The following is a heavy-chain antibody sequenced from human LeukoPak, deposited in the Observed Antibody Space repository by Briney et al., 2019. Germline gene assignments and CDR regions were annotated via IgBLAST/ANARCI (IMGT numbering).Heavy chain of an antibody. CDR1: GYSFTNYW. D-gene: IGHD6-19*01. Sequence: GESLKISCKGSGYSFTNYWIGWVRQMPGKGLGWMGIIYPGDSESRYSPSFKGQVTISADKSISTAYLQWSSLRASDTAMYYCARPYSSGWDDAFDIWGQGTMVTVSS. J-gene: IGHJ3*02. V-gene: IGHV5-51*01. CDR2: IYPGDSES. CDR3: ARPYSSGWDDAFDI.